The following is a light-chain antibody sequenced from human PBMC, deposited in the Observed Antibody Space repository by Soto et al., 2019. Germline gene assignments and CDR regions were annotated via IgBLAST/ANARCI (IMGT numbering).Light chain of an antibody. J-gene: IGKJ5*01. CDR3: QQYNNWPTIT. CDR1: QSVSSN. Sequence: EIVITQSPATLYVSPGERATLSCRASQSVSSNLAWYQQKPGQAPRLLIYGASTRANGIPASFSGSGSWTELTLTISSLQSEDFAVYYCQQYNNWPTITFGQGTRLEI. V-gene: IGKV3-15*01. CDR2: GAS.